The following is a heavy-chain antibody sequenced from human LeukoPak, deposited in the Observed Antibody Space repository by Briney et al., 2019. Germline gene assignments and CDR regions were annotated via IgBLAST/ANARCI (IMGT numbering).Heavy chain of an antibody. CDR1: GGSFSGYY. D-gene: IGHD3-22*01. Sequence: SETLSLTCAVYGGSFSGYYWSWIRQPPGKGLEWIGEINHSGSTNYNPSLKSRVTISVDTSKNQFSLKLSSVTAADTAVYYCARQSPGGYPRYWGQGTLVTVSS. J-gene: IGHJ4*02. V-gene: IGHV4-34*01. CDR2: INHSGST. CDR3: ARQSPGGYPRY.